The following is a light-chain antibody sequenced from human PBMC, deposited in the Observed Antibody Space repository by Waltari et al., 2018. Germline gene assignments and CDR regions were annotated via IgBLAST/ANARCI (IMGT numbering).Light chain of an antibody. V-gene: IGKV2-28*01. CDR2: LGS. Sequence: DILMTQSPLSLPVTPGEPASISCRSSQSLLHSNGYNYLDWYLQTPGQSPQVLIYLGSNRASGVPDRFSGSGSGTDFTLNISRVEAEDVGVYYCMQILQPARTFGQGTRLEIK. J-gene: IGKJ2*01. CDR3: MQILQPART. CDR1: QSLLHSNGYNY.